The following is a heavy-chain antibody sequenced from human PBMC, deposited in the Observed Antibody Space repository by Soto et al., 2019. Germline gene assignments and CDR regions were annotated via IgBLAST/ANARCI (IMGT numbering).Heavy chain of an antibody. D-gene: IGHD3-22*01. CDR2: ASPNGIK. J-gene: IGHJ1*01. V-gene: IGHV3-30-3*01. CDR3: AREDEGSGYAGTFKL. Sequence: QVQLVESGGTLSKPGRSWGLSGPASGFTFDVLLIHWFRQPPDTGLEWVALASPNGIKHYAGSVKDRFSISRDSSRNTLNLEMNNLRTEDTALYYCAREDEGSGYAGTFKLWGQGTLVIVSP. CDR1: GFTFDVLL.